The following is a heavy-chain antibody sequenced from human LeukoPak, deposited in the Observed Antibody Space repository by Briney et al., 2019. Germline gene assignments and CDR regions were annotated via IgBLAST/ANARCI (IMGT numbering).Heavy chain of an antibody. CDR3: ARVVRVTYYDFWSGYQGSWFDP. V-gene: IGHV1-2*06. CDR1: GYTFTGYY. CDR2: INPNSGGT. D-gene: IGHD3-3*01. Sequence: ASVKVSCEASGYTFTGYYMHWVRQAPGQGLEWMGRINPNSGGTNYAQKFQGRVTMTRDTSISTAYMELSRLRSDDTAVYYCARVVRVTYYDFWSGYQGSWFDPWGQGTLVTVSS. J-gene: IGHJ5*02.